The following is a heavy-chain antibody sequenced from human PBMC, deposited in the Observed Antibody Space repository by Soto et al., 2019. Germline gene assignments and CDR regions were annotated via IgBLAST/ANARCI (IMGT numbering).Heavy chain of an antibody. CDR2: IDWDDDK. CDR1: GFSLSTSGMC. V-gene: IGHV2-70*01. J-gene: IGHJ6*02. CDR3: ARIPPAGPILNYGMDV. Sequence: SGPTLVNPTQTLTLTCTFPGFSLSTSGMCVSWIRQPPGKALEWLALIDWDDDKYYSTSLKTRLTISKDTSKNQVVLTMTNMDPVDTATYYCARIPPAGPILNYGMDVWGQGTTVTVSS. D-gene: IGHD2-2*01.